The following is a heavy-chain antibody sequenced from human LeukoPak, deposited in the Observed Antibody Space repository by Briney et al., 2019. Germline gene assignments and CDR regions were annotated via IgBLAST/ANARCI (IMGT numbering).Heavy chain of an antibody. CDR2: ISWDGGST. Sequence: GGSLRLSCAASGFTFSSYWMHWVRQAPGKGLEWVSLISWDGGSTYYADSVKGRFTISRDNSKNSLYLQMNSLRTEDTALYYCAKDGELGAFDIWGQGTMVTVSS. CDR1: GFTFSSYW. J-gene: IGHJ3*02. D-gene: IGHD1-26*01. CDR3: AKDGELGAFDI. V-gene: IGHV3-43*01.